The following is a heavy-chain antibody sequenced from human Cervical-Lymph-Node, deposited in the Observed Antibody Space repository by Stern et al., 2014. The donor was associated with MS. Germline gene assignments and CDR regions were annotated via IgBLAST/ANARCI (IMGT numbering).Heavy chain of an antibody. CDR3: AGDRHSSGFDH. J-gene: IGHJ4*02. Sequence: VQLVASGAEVKKPGSSVTVSCKASGGTFSNYAITWFRQAPGRGLEWMGDTNPLFGTTNYAQKFQGRVTMTAHESTATAYMELSGLRSEDTAVYYCAGDRHSSGFDHWGQGTLVTVSS. CDR1: GGTFSNYA. V-gene: IGHV1-69*01. CDR2: TNPLFGTT. D-gene: IGHD3-22*01.